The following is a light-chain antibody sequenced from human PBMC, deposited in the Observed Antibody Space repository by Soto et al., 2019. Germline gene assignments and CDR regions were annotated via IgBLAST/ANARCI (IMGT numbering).Light chain of an antibody. J-gene: IGLJ2*01. CDR2: EVS. CDR1: ISDVGGYNY. CDR3: GSYAGFNNYVA. Sequence: QSVLTQPPSASGSPGQSVTISCTGTISDVGGYNYVSWYQQHPGKAPKLMIYEVSERPSGVPDRFSGSKSGNTASLTVSGLQAEDEADYCCGSYAGFNNYVAFGGGTQLTVL. V-gene: IGLV2-8*01.